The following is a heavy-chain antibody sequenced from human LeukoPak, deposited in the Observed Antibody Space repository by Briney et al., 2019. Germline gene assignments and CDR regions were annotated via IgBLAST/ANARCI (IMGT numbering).Heavy chain of an antibody. CDR1: GFTFSSYA. J-gene: IGHJ5*02. D-gene: IGHD3-16*02. V-gene: IGHV3-33*01. Sequence: GGSLRLSCAASGFTFSSYAMHWVRQAPGKGLEWVAIIWYDGSSENYADSVKGRLTISRDNSKNTLYLQMNSLRAEDTAVYYCASFVGFDPWGQGTLVTVSS. CDR2: IWYDGSSE. CDR3: ASFVGFDP.